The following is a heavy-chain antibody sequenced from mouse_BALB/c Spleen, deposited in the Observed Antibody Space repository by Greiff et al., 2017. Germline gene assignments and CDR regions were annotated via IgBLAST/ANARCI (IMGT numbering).Heavy chain of an antibody. J-gene: IGHJ4*01. V-gene: IGHV1S56*01. Sequence: VKLMESGPELVKPGASVRISCKASGYTFTSYYIHWVKQRPGQGLEWIGWIYPGNVNTKYNEKFKGKATLTADKSSSTAYMQLSSLTSEDSAVYFCARSYYDAMDYWGQGTSVTVSS. D-gene: IGHD2-10*01. CDR3: ARSYYDAMDY. CDR2: IYPGNVNT. CDR1: GYTFTSYY.